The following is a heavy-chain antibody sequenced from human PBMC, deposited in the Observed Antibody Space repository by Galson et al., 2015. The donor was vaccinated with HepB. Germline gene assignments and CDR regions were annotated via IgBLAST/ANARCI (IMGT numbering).Heavy chain of an antibody. Sequence: SVKVSCKASGGTFSSRSIIWVRQAPGQGLEWMGGIIPIFGTANYAQKFWGRVTISADKSRSTAYMELRSLRYEDTAVYYCAYFGSGSAEDLQYWGQGTLVTVSS. J-gene: IGHJ1*01. CDR1: GGTFSSRS. CDR2: IIPIFGTA. D-gene: IGHD3-10*01. V-gene: IGHV1-69*06. CDR3: AYFGSGSAEDLQY.